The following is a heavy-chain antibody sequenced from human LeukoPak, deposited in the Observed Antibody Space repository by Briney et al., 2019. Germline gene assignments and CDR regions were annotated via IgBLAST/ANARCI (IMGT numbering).Heavy chain of an antibody. Sequence: GASVKVSCKASGGTFSSYAISWVRQAPGQGLEWMGRIIPILGIANYAQKFQGRVTITADKSTSTAYMELSSLRSEDTAVYYCARDKLRRSYSNDAFDIWGQGTMVTVSS. CDR1: GGTFSSYA. V-gene: IGHV1-69*04. CDR2: IIPILGIA. D-gene: IGHD1-26*01. CDR3: ARDKLRRSYSNDAFDI. J-gene: IGHJ3*02.